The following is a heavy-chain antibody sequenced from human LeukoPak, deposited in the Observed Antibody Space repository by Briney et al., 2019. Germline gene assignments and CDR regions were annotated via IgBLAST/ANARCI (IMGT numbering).Heavy chain of an antibody. V-gene: IGHV3-7*01. CDR1: GFTFSSYW. CDR3: ARDACSSTSCYFVRFDP. D-gene: IGHD2-2*01. CDR2: IKQDGSEK. J-gene: IGHJ5*02. Sequence: GGSLRLSCAASGFTFSSYWMSWVRQAPGKGLEWVANIKQDGSEKYYVDSVKGRFTISRDNSKNSLYLQMNSLRAEDTAVYYCARDACSSTSCYFVRFDPWGQGTLVTVSS.